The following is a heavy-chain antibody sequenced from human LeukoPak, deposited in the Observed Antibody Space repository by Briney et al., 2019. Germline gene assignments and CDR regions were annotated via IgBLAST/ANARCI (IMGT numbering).Heavy chain of an antibody. V-gene: IGHV1-18*01. J-gene: IGHJ4*02. CDR2: ISAYNGNT. CDR3: ARGRLGSRGAMIVVVDFDY. Sequence: ASVKVSCKASGYTFTSYGISWVRQAPGQGLEWMGWISAYNGNTNYAQKLQGRVTMTTDTSTSTAYMELRSLRSDDTAVYYCARGRLGSRGAMIVVVDFDYWGQGTLVTVSS. CDR1: GYTFTSYG. D-gene: IGHD3-22*01.